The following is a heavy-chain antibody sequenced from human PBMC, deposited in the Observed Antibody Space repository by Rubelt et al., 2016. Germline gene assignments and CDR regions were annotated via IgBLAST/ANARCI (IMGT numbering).Heavy chain of an antibody. CDR3: ARHQLYVMLTGLYGMDV. D-gene: IGHD3-9*01. V-gene: IGHV4-59*08. J-gene: IGHJ6*02. CDR1: GGSISRYY. CDR2: IYYSGST. Sequence: QVQLQESGPGLVKPSETLSLTCTVSGGSISRYYWSWIRQPPGNRLEWIGFIYYSGSTNYNPPLKHRVTIQEDTSKKQFSLKLSSVTAADTAVYYCARHQLYVMLTGLYGMDVWGQGTTVTVSS.